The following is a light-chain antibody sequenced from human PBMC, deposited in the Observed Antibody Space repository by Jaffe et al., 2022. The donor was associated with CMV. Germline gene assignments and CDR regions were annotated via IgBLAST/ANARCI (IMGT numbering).Light chain of an antibody. V-gene: IGKV3-11*01. CDR3: QQRSNWRDL. CDR2: DAS. Sequence: EIVLTQSPATLSLSPGERATLSCRASQSVSSYLAWYQQKPGQAPRLLIYDASNRATGIPARFSGSGSGTDFTLTISSLEPEDFAVYYCQQRSNWRDLFGGGTKVEIK. CDR1: QSVSSY. J-gene: IGKJ4*01.